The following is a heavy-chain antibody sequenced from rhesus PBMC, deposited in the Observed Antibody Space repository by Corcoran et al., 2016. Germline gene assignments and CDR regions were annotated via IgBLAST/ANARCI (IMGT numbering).Heavy chain of an antibody. V-gene: IGHV1-70*01. D-gene: IGHD6-25*01. CDR1: GYIFTSYV. Sequence: QEQLVQSGAEVKKPGASVKVSCKASGYIFTSYVISWLRQAPGQGFEWMGEIHTGYGSTSYAQKFKGRVTSTADMSTSTVYMELSSLRSEDMAVYYCAARPRVSGNFDYWGQGVLVTVSS. J-gene: IGHJ4*01. CDR3: AARPRVSGNFDY. CDR2: IHTGYGST.